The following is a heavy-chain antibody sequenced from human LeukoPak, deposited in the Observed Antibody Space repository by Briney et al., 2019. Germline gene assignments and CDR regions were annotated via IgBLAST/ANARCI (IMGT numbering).Heavy chain of an antibody. V-gene: IGHV3-48*01. CDR3: ARAQYQLLYAFDY. Sequence: PGGSLRLSCAASGFTLSRYSMNWVRQAPGKGLEWVSYITSSSSTIYYADSVKGRFTISRDNAKNSLYLQMNSLRAEDTAVYYCARAQYQLLYAFDYWGQGTLVTVSS. CDR2: ITSSSSTI. CDR1: GFTLSRYS. J-gene: IGHJ4*02. D-gene: IGHD2-2*02.